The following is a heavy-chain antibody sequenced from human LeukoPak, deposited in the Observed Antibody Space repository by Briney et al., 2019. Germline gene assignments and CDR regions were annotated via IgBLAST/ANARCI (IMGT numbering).Heavy chain of an antibody. J-gene: IGHJ3*02. CDR2: IHQTGIT. CDR3: ARGACTTTSCYAFDI. V-gene: IGHV4-34*01. D-gene: IGHD2-2*01. Sequence: SETLSLTCAVYGGSFSDFYWSWIRQLPGKGLEWIGEIHQTGITNYNPSLKSRVTMSVDTSKNQFSLRLSSVTAANTAVYYCARGACTTTSCYAFDIWGRGTMLTVSS. CDR1: GGSFSDFY.